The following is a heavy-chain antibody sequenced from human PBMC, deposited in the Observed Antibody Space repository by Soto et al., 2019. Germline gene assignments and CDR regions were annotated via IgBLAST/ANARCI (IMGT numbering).Heavy chain of an antibody. Sequence: QVQLVESGGGVVQPERSLRLSCATSGFTFSDFGMHWVRQAPGKGLEWVATISGDGSDKYYAGSVRGRFTISRDNSKNALYLQMNSLRTDDTAVYYCVRGTAVARQHFANWGQGTLVSVSP. CDR1: GFTFSDFG. D-gene: IGHD6-19*01. J-gene: IGHJ4*02. V-gene: IGHV3-30*03. CDR3: VRGTAVARQHFAN. CDR2: ISGDGSDK.